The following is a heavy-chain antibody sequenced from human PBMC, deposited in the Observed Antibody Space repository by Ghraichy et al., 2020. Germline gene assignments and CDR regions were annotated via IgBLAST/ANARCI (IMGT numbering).Heavy chain of an antibody. CDR2: ISSSSSYK. V-gene: IGHV3-21*01. J-gene: IGHJ6*02. D-gene: IGHD2-2*01. CDR1: GFTFSSYS. Sequence: GRSLRLSCAASGFTFSSYSMNWVRQAPGKGLEWVSSISSSSSYKYYADSVKGRFTISRDNAKNSLYLQMNSLRAEDTAVYYCARGYCSSTSCDDYDHYYGMEVWGQGTTVTGSS. CDR3: ARGYCSSTSCDDYDHYYGMEV.